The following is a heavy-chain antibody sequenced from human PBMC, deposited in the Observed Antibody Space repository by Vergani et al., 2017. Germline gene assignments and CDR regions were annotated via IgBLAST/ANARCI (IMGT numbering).Heavy chain of an antibody. D-gene: IGHD3-16*01. CDR1: GFTFTGYY. Sequence: QVQLVQSGAEVGKPGASVKISCKASGFTFTGYYIHWVRQAPGQGLEWMGWVNPNSGGTNYAQKFQGRVTMTRDTSISTAYMELNRLKSDDTAMYYCARDTRGGEWSGGYWGQGTLVTVSS. CDR3: ARDTRGGEWSGGY. CDR2: VNPNSGGT. J-gene: IGHJ4*02. V-gene: IGHV1-2*02.